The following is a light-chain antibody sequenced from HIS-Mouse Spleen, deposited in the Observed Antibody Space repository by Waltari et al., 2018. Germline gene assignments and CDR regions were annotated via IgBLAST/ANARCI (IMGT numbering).Light chain of an antibody. CDR2: EDN. V-gene: IGLV6-57*02. CDR3: QSYDSSNVV. J-gene: IGLJ2*01. Sequence: NFMLTQPHSVSESPGKTVTISCTGSSGSIASNYVQWYQQRPGSAPTTVIYEDNQRPSGVPGRFAGSIDSSSNSASLTISGLKTEDEADYYCQSYDSSNVVFGGGTKLTVL. CDR1: SGSIASNY.